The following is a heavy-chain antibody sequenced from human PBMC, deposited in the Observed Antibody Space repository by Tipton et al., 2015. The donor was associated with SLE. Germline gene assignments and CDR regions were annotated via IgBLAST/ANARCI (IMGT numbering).Heavy chain of an antibody. J-gene: IGHJ5*01. V-gene: IGHV3-21*03. CDR3: ARDTPYSISARGWFES. CDR1: GLTFNSHTSHG. CDR2: ISSSSTYI. Sequence: GSLRLSCAPSGLTFNSHTSHGMNWVRQAPGKGLEWVSTISSSSTYIYYADSVKGRFTISRDNAKNSLYLQINSLRAEDTAVYYCARDTPYSISARGWFESWGQGTQVTVSS. D-gene: IGHD6-13*01.